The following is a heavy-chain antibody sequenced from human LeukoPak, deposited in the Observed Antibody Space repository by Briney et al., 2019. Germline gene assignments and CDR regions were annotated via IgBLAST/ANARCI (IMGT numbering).Heavy chain of an antibody. CDR2: MYYSGSP. J-gene: IGHJ4*02. V-gene: IGHV4-59*01. Sequence: SETLSLTCTVSGDSMSIYYWSWIRQPPGKGLEWIGNMYYSGSPDYNPSLKSRVTISIDTSKNQFSLKLSSVTAADTAVYYCARGLGYCTNGICYPFDYWGQGTLVTVSS. D-gene: IGHD2-8*01. CDR1: GDSMSIYY. CDR3: ARGLGYCTNGICYPFDY.